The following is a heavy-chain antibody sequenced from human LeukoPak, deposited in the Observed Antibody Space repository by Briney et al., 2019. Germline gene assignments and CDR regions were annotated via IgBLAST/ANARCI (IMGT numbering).Heavy chain of an antibody. CDR2: ISGSGGST. CDR1: RWTLSGYA. J-gene: IGHJ4*02. D-gene: IGHD3-10*01. Sequence: PGWALPVSCLACRWTLSGYAMGWLGLAPGKALEWVATISGSGGSTYYAESVKGRFTISRDTSKNAVYLQMNSLRAEDTAVYYCAKAGGRGSGSYWWSFDYWGQGTLVSVSS. CDR3: AKAGGRGSGSYWWSFDY. V-gene: IGHV3-23*01.